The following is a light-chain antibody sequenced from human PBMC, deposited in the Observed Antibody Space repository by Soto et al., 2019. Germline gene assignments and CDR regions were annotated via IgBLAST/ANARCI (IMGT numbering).Light chain of an antibody. CDR2: RNN. CDR1: SSNNGSNY. CDR3: AAWDDSLVV. Sequence: QSVLTQAPSASGTPGQRVSISCSGSSSNNGSNYVYWYQQLPGTAPKLLIYRNNQRPSGVPDRFSGSKSGTSASLAISGLRSEDEADYYCAAWDDSLVVFGGGTKLTVL. V-gene: IGLV1-47*01. J-gene: IGLJ2*01.